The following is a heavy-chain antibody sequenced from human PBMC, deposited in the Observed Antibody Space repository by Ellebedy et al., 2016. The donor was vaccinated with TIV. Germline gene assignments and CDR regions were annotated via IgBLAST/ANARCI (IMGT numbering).Heavy chain of an antibody. J-gene: IGHJ4*02. V-gene: IGHV3-66*04. D-gene: IGHD3-16*01. CDR3: VRQRFPMPT. CDR1: GFSVSSNY. Sequence: GESLNISCEASGFSVSSNYMTWVRQAPGKGLQWVSVIYSGNKTHYADSVRGRFTISRDIFKNTIYLQMHGLRIEDTALYYCVRQRFPMPTWGQGTLVTVSS. CDR2: IYSGNKT.